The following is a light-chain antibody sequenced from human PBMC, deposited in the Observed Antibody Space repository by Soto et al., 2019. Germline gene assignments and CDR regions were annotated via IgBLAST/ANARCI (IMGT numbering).Light chain of an antibody. CDR3: AAWDDSLSGVV. CDR1: SSNIGRSY. V-gene: IGLV1-47*01. J-gene: IGLJ2*01. CDR2: RNN. Sequence: QSVLTQPPSASGTPGQRVTISCSGSSSNIGRSYVFWYKQLPGTAPRLLIYRNNQRPSGVPDRFAGSKSGTGASLAISGLRSDDEAVYYCAAWDDSLSGVVFGGGTNLTVL.